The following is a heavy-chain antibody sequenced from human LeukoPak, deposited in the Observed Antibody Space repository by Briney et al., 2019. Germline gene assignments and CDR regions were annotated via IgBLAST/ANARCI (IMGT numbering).Heavy chain of an antibody. V-gene: IGHV3-66*01. J-gene: IGHJ4*02. CDR2: IYSGGST. CDR1: GFTVSSNY. D-gene: IGHD3-10*01. CDR3: ARESRGVRGVITKDAIYY. Sequence: PGGSLRLSCAASGFTVSSNYMSWVRQAPGKGLEWVSVIYSGGSTYYADSVKGRFTISRDNSKNTLYLQMNSLRAEDTAVYYCARESRGVRGVITKDAIYYWGQGTLVTVSS.